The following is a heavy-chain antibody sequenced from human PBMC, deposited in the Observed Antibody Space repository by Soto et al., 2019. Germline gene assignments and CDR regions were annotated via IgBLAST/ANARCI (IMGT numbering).Heavy chain of an antibody. V-gene: IGHV3-30*18. CDR3: AKEGPRGQVKENLDY. D-gene: IGHD3-10*01. CDR1: GFTFSSYG. Sequence: GGSLRLSCAASGFTFSSYGMHWVRQAPGKGLEWVAVISYDGSNKYYADSVKGRFTISRDNSKNTLYLQMNSLRAEDTAVYYCAKEGPRGQVKENLDYWGQGTLVTVSS. J-gene: IGHJ4*02. CDR2: ISYDGSNK.